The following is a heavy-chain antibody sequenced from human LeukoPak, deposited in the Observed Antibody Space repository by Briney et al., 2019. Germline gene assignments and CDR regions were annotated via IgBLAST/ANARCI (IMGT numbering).Heavy chain of an antibody. J-gene: IGHJ3*02. CDR1: GYSFSSYW. Sequence: GESLKISCKGSGYSFSSYWIGWVRQMPGKGLEWMGIIYPGDSDTRYSPSFQGQVTISADKSISTAYLQWSSLKASDTAMYYCARPSYYDSSGYFADAFVIWGQGTMVTVSS. D-gene: IGHD3-22*01. CDR2: IYPGDSDT. CDR3: ARPSYYDSSGYFADAFVI. V-gene: IGHV5-51*01.